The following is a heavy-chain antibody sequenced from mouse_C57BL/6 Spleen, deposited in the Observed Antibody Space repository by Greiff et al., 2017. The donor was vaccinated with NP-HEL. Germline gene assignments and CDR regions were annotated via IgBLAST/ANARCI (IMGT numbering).Heavy chain of an antibody. J-gene: IGHJ3*01. Sequence: EVQLVESGPVLVKPGASVKMSCKASGYTFTDYYMNWVKQSHGKSLEWIGVINPYNGGTSYNQKFKGKATLTVDKPSSTAYMELNSLTSEDSAVYYCARDWAWFAYWGQGTLVTVSA. CDR3: ARDWAWFAY. V-gene: IGHV1-19*01. CDR1: GYTFTDYY. D-gene: IGHD4-1*01. CDR2: INPYNGGT.